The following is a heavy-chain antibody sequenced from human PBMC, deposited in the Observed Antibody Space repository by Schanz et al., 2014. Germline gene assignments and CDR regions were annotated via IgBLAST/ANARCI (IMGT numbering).Heavy chain of an antibody. V-gene: IGHV1-18*01. CDR3: ARAKRFGDMDV. J-gene: IGHJ6*02. CDR2: ISAYTNNT. D-gene: IGHD3-10*01. CDR1: GYTFNTYG. Sequence: QVQLVQSGAEVKKPGASVKVSCKASGYTFNTYGLNWVRQAPGQGLEWMGWISAYTNNTNYAQKVQGRVTMTTDTSTGTAYMELRSLRSDDTAVYYCARAKRFGDMDVWGQGTTVTVSS.